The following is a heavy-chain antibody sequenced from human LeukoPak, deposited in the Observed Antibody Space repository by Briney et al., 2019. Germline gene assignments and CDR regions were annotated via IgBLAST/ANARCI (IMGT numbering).Heavy chain of an antibody. J-gene: IGHJ4*02. CDR2: ISSSSNYI. V-gene: IGHV3-21*01. CDR3: ARELTRGY. D-gene: IGHD3-10*01. Sequence: GGSLRLSCAASGFTFSSYSMNWVRQAPGKGLEWVSSISSSSNYIYYADSVKGRFTTSRDNAKNSLYLQMNSLRAEDTAVYYCARELTRGYWGQGTLVTVSS. CDR1: GFTFSSYS.